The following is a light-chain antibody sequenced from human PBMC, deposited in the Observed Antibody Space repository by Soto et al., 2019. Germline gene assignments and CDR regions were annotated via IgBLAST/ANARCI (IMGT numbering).Light chain of an antibody. J-gene: IGLJ2*01. CDR1: SSNIGTST. Sequence: QLVLTQPPSASGTPGQRVTISCSGSSSNIGTSTVNWYQQLPGAAPQLLIYSNNQRPSGVPDRFSGSKSGTSASLAISGLQSEDEADYYCAAWDDSLNGVVFGGGTQLTVL. CDR3: AAWDDSLNGVV. V-gene: IGLV1-44*01. CDR2: SNN.